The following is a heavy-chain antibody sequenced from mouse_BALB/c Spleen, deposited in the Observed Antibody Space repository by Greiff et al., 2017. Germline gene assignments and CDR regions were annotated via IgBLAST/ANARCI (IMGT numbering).Heavy chain of an antibody. D-gene: IGHD2-4*01. J-gene: IGHJ3*01. CDR2: ISSGGST. V-gene: IGHV5-6-5*01. Sequence: EVMLVESGGGLVKPGGSLKLSCAASGFTFSSYAMSWVRQTPEKRLEWVASISSGGSTDYPDSVKGRFTISRDNARNILYLQMSSLRSEDTAMYYCARSSITKAWFAYWGQGTLVTVSA. CDR3: ARSSITKAWFAY. CDR1: GFTFSSYA.